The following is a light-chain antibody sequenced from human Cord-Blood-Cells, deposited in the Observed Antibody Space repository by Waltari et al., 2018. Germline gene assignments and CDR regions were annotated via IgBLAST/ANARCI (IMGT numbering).Light chain of an antibody. CDR1: QSISSY. V-gene: IGKV1D-8*01. J-gene: IGKJ4*01. CDR2: AAS. Sequence: IWMTQSPSLLSASTGDRVTITCRTSQSISSYLNWYQQKPGKAPELLIYAASTLQSGVPSRFSGSGSGTDFTLTISCLQSEDFATYYCQQCYSIPHTFGRGTKVEIK. CDR3: QQCYSIPHT.